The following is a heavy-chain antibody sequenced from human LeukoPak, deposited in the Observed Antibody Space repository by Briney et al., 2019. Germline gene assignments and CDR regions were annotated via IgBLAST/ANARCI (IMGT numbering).Heavy chain of an antibody. CDR3: ARETSLLPSDAFDI. D-gene: IGHD2-15*01. CDR2: ITSTGVSI. V-gene: IGHV3-21*01. Sequence: GGSLRLSCAASGFTFIAFNMNWVRQAPGKGLEWVASITSTGVSISYADSVKGRFIISRDNAKNSLYLQMNSLRAEDTAVYYCARETSLLPSDAFDIWGQGTMVTVSS. CDR1: GFTFIAFN. J-gene: IGHJ3*02.